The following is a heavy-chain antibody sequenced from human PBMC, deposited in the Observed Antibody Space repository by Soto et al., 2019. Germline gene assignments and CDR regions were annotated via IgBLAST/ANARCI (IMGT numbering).Heavy chain of an antibody. CDR3: SRGVRYAFDI. CDR2: ITSSSSYT. Sequence: QVPLVESGGGLVKPGGSLRLSFAASGFTFSDYYMSWIRQAPGKGLEWVSYITSSSSYTNYADSVKGRFTISRDNAKNSLYLQMNSLRAEDTAVYYCSRGVRYAFDIWGQGTMVTVSS. V-gene: IGHV3-11*05. D-gene: IGHD3-10*01. J-gene: IGHJ3*02. CDR1: GFTFSDYY.